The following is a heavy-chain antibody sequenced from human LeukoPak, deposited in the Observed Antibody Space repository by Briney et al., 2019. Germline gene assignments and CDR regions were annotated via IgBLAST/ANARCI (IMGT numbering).Heavy chain of an antibody. CDR2: VYSGGTT. CDR1: GASVNDYF. CDR3: AREIVLMMSDVASPYYMDV. Sequence: SETLSLSCSVSGASVNDYFWSWIRQAPGRGLEWIGHVYSGGTTEYSPSRKGRVTISLDASSNEVSLSLTSSTSADTAVYYCAREIVLMMSDVASPYYMDVWGRGTTVTVAS. D-gene: IGHD3-16*01. J-gene: IGHJ6*03. V-gene: IGHV4-59*02.